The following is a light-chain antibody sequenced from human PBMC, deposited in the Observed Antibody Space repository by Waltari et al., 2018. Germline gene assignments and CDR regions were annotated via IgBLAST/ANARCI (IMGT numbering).Light chain of an antibody. CDR2: DVS. CDR1: SSDVVRYNY. CDR3: SSYSTRGTPL. J-gene: IGLJ3*02. V-gene: IGLV2-14*01. Sequence: QSALTQPASVSGSPGQSSTISCPGTSSDVVRYNYVSWFQQPPAKPPKLLIDDVSDPPSGVSNRFSGSKSGNTASLTISGLQAEDEADYYCSSYSTRGTPLFGGGTKLTVL.